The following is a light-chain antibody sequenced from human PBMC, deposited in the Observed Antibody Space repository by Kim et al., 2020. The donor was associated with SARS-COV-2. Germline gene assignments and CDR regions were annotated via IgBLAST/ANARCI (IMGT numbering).Light chain of an antibody. CDR3: QQYNSYSKT. CDR2: NAS. CDR1: QTIYTW. Sequence: DIQMTQSPSTLSASVGDRVTITCRASQTIYTWLAWYQHKPGKAPKLLIYNASNLESGVPSSFSGSGSGTEFTLTISSLQPGDFATYYCQQYNSYSKTFGQGTKV. V-gene: IGKV1-5*01. J-gene: IGKJ1*01.